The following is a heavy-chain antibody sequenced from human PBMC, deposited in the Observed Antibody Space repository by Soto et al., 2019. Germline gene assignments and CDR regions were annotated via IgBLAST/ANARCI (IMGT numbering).Heavy chain of an antibody. CDR3: ARGQLVWYGDLTPYHRDMDV. CDR2: ISHDGGT. CDR1: GWSFDDFY. J-gene: IGHJ6*02. Sequence: QVQLQQWGAGLLRPSETLSLTCAFHGWSFDDFYWSWVRQSPGKGLEWVGEISHDGGTNYSPSLASRVSISVDTSKNEFSLHLRSVTAADTGLYYCARGQLVWYGDLTPYHRDMDVWGQGTTVTVSS. V-gene: IGHV4-34*02. D-gene: IGHD3-10*01.